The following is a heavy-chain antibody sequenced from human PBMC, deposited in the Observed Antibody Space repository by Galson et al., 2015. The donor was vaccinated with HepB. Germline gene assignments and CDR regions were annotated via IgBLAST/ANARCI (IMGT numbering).Heavy chain of an antibody. V-gene: IGHV3-7*03. CDR1: GFTFSSYW. CDR3: ARGSYYDFWSGYSYYYGMDV. CDR2: IKQDGSEK. J-gene: IGHJ6*02. D-gene: IGHD3-3*01. Sequence: SLRLSCAASGFTFSSYWMSWVRQAPGKGLEWVANIKQDGSEKYYVDSVRGRFTISRDNAKNSLYLQMNSLRAEDTAVYYCARGSYYDFWSGYSYYYGMDVWGQGTTVTVSS.